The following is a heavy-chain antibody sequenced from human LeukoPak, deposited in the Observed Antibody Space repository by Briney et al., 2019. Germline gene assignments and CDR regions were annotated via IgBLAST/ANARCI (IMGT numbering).Heavy chain of an antibody. D-gene: IGHD4-17*01. V-gene: IGHV3-48*03. J-gene: IGHJ6*02. CDR3: ARVGYGDYYDYGMDV. Sequence: GGSLRHSSVAPGDTLCGYETYTVPPAPGKRVEWVSYICSSGSTIYYADSVKGRFTISRDNAKNSLYLQMNSLRAEDTAVYYCARVGYGDYYDYGMDVWGQGTTVTVSS. CDR1: GDTLCGYE. CDR2: ICSSGSTI.